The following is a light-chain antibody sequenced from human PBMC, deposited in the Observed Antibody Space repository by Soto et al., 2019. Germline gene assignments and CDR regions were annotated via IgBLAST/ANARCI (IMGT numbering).Light chain of an antibody. CDR3: AAWDDNLNGPL. V-gene: IGLV1-44*01. Sequence: QPVLTQPPSLSGTAGQRVTISCSGSNSNIGRYSVNWYQHFPGTAPKILIYSDDERPSGVPDRFSGSKSGTSASLAISGLQSEDEAEYYCAAWDDNLNGPLFGGGTKLTVL. CDR1: NSNIGRYS. CDR2: SDD. J-gene: IGLJ3*02.